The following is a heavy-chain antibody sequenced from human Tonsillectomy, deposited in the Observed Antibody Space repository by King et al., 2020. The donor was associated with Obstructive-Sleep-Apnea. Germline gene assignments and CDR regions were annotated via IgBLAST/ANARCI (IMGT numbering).Heavy chain of an antibody. Sequence: EVQLVESGGGLVQPGRSLRLSCAASGFTFDDHAMFWVRQPPGKGLEWVSSISGNSGTTGYADSVKGRFTISRDNAKNSLYLQMNSLRVEDTALYYCAKVLLYGSGSAFDYWGQGTLVTVSS. CDR1: GFTFDDHA. J-gene: IGHJ4*02. CDR2: ISGNSGTT. V-gene: IGHV3-9*01. CDR3: AKVLLYGSGSAFDY. D-gene: IGHD3-10*01.